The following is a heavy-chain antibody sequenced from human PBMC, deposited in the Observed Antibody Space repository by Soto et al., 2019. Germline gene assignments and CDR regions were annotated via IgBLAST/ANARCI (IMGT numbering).Heavy chain of an antibody. Sequence: ASVKVSCKASGYTFTSYDMHWVRQAPGQRLEWMGWINAGNGNTKYSQKFQGRVTITRDTSASTAYMELSSLRYGDTAGYYCGAAEISGLFDCWGQGTLVTVSS. CDR3: GAAEISGLFDC. D-gene: IGHD6-13*01. V-gene: IGHV1-3*01. CDR1: GYTFTSYD. J-gene: IGHJ4*02. CDR2: INAGNGNT.